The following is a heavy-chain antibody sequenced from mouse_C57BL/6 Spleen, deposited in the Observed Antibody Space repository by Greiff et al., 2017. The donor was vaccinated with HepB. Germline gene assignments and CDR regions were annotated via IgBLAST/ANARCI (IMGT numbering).Heavy chain of an antibody. CDR1: GYTFTDYE. V-gene: IGHV1-15*01. D-gene: IGHD1-1*01. Sequence: VQVVESGAELVRPGASVTLSCKASGYTFTDYEMHWVKQTPVHGLEWIGAIDPETGGTAYNQKFKGKAILTADKSSSTAYMELRSLTSEDSAVYYCTRGRDGSSSSYAMDYWGQGTSVTVSS. CDR3: TRGRDGSSSSYAMDY. CDR2: IDPETGGT. J-gene: IGHJ4*01.